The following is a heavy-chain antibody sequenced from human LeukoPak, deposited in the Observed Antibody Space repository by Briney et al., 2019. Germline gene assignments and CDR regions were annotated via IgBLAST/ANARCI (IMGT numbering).Heavy chain of an antibody. V-gene: IGHV3-23*01. CDR3: AECLYDSGGSDY. CDR2: VGPSGDTT. CDR1: GFTFSRYA. D-gene: IGHD3-22*01. J-gene: IGHJ4*02. Sequence: GGSLRLSCAVSGFTFSRYAMSWVRQAPGKGLEWVSAVGPSGDTTYYADSVRGRFTIPRDNSRNTLYLQMNSLRAEDTAVYYCAECLYDSGGSDYWGQGTLVTVSS.